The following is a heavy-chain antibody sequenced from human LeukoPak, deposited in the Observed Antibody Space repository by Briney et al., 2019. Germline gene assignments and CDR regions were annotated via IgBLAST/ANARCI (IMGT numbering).Heavy chain of an antibody. D-gene: IGHD4-23*01. CDR3: AKGNTHWELYDY. J-gene: IGHJ4*02. CDR2: VSANGAAT. CDR1: GFPFSDHA. V-gene: IGHV3-23*01. Sequence: GGSLGLSCAASGFPFSDHAMSWVCQAPGKGLEWVSAVSANGAATYYTDSVKGRFTISRDNSKSTLYLQVNSLRAEDTAIYYCAKGNTHWELYDYWGQGTLVTVSS.